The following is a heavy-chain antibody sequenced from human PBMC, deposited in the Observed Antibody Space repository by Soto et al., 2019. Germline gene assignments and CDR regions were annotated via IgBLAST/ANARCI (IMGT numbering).Heavy chain of an antibody. Sequence: QVQLVQSGAEVKKPGSSVKVSCKASGGTFSSYAISWVRQAPGQGLEWMGGIIPISGTANYAQKFQGRVTITADESTSTAYMELSSLRSKDTAVYYCVRSQGSSTSLEIYYYYYYGMDVWGQGTTVTVSS. CDR3: VRSQGSSTSLEIYYYYYYGMDV. CDR2: IIPISGTA. CDR1: GGTFSSYA. V-gene: IGHV1-69*01. D-gene: IGHD2-2*01. J-gene: IGHJ6*02.